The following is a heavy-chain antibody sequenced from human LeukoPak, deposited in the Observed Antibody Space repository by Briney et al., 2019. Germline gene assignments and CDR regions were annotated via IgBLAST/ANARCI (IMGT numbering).Heavy chain of an antibody. CDR3: ARLGIVGAHDAFDI. V-gene: IGHV3-53*01. J-gene: IGHJ3*02. CDR1: GFTVSSNY. D-gene: IGHD1-26*01. Sequence: GGSLRLSCAASGFTVSSNYMSWVRQAPGKGLEWVSVIYSGGSTYYADSVKGRFTISRDNSKNTLYLQMSSLRAEDTAVYYCARLGIVGAHDAFDIWGQGTMVTVSS. CDR2: IYSGGST.